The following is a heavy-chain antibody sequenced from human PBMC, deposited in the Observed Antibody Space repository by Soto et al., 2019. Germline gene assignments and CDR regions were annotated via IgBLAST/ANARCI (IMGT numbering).Heavy chain of an antibody. CDR1: GVTVSSNY. CDR3: ARDQLYYNDISGRPLNAFDV. D-gene: IGHD3-22*01. CDR2: IYSGGST. Sequence: LRLSCAASGVTVSSNYMSWVRQAPGKGLEWVSVIYSGGSTYYADSVKGRFTISRDNSKNTLYLQMNSLRAEDTAVYYCARDQLYYNDISGRPLNAFDVWGQGTMVTVSS. V-gene: IGHV3-66*01. J-gene: IGHJ3*01.